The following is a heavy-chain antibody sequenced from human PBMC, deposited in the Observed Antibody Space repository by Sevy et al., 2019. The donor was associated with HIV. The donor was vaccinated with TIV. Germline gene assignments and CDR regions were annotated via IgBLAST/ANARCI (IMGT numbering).Heavy chain of an antibody. V-gene: IGHV3-53*01. CDR3: ARDRVTYYYDSSGYYTSGYGMDV. CDR1: GFTVSSNY. D-gene: IGHD3-22*01. CDR2: IYSGDRA. J-gene: IGHJ6*02. Sequence: GGSLRLSCAASGFTVSSNYMSWVRQAPGKGLEWVSVIYSGDRADYADSVKGRFTISRDNSKNTLYLQMNSLSAEDTAVYYCARDRVTYYYDSSGYYTSGYGMDVWGQGTTVTVSS.